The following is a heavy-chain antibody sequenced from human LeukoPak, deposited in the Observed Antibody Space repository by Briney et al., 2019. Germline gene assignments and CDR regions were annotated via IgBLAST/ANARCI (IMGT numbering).Heavy chain of an antibody. V-gene: IGHV3-23*01. CDR2: TSDSGTTT. J-gene: IGHJ6*02. Sequence: GGSLRLSCAASEFTFSSFAMNWVRQAPGRGLEWVSGTSDSGTTTYYADSVKGRFTMSRDNSKKTLFLQMDSLRAEDTAVYYCAKGGSGFGFYYGMDVWGQGTTVTVSS. CDR3: AKGGSGFGFYYGMDV. CDR1: EFTFSSFA. D-gene: IGHD3-10*01.